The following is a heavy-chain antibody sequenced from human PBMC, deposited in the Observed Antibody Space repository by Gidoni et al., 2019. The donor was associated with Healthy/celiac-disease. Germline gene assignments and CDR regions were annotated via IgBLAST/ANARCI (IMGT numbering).Heavy chain of an antibody. V-gene: IGHV4-34*01. CDR2: INHSGST. J-gene: IGHJ4*02. CDR1: GGSFSGYY. D-gene: IGHD3-10*01. CDR3: ARGGGMVRGVKDY. Sequence: QVQLQQWGAGLLKPSETLSLTCAVYGGSFSGYYWSWIRQPPGKGLEWSGEINHSGSTNYNPSLKSRVTISVDTSKNQFSLKLSSVTAADTAVYYCARGGGMVRGVKDYWGQGTLVTVSS.